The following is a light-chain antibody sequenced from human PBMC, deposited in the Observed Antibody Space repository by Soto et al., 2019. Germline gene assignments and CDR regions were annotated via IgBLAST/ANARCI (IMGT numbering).Light chain of an antibody. Sequence: QSVLTQPRSVSGSPGQSVTISCTGTSSDVGEYDYVSWYQQHPGKAPKLMIFDVSERPSGVPDRFSGSKTGNTASLTISGLQAEDEADYYCCSYAGSPYVFGTGTRSPS. CDR1: SSDVGEYDY. CDR3: CSYAGSPYV. V-gene: IGLV2-11*01. CDR2: DVS. J-gene: IGLJ1*01.